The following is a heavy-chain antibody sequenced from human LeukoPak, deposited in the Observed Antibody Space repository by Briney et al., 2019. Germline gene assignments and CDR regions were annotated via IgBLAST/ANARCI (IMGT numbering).Heavy chain of an antibody. J-gene: IGHJ4*02. CDR2: MSPNSGNT. CDR1: GYTFTGYD. CDR3: ARALSGCVLCFDY. Sequence: GASVKVSCKASGYTFTGYDINWVRQATGQGLEWMGWMSPNSGNTGYAQKFQGRVTMTRDTSMSTAYMELSTLSSDDTAVYYCARALSGCVLCFDYWGQGSLVTVSS. V-gene: IGHV1-8*01. D-gene: IGHD6-19*01.